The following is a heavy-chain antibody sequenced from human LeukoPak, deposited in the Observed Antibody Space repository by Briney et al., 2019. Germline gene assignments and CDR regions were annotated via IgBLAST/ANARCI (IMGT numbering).Heavy chain of an antibody. CDR1: GGSFSVYY. Sequence: PSETLSLTCAVYGGSFSVYYWSWVRQPPGKGLEWDGEINHSGSTNYNPTIKSRVTISVDTSKNQFSLKLSSVTAADTAVYYCARVRYNWNGGYFDYWGQGTLVTVSS. CDR3: ARVRYNWNGGYFDY. D-gene: IGHD1-20*01. J-gene: IGHJ4*02. CDR2: INHSGST. V-gene: IGHV4-34*01.